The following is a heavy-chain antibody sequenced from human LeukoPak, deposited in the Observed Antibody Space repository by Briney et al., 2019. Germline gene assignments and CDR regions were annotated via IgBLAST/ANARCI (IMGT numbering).Heavy chain of an antibody. CDR1: GFTVSSNY. CDR3: ARDAGWNYGSGTLPPGYMDV. J-gene: IGHJ6*03. D-gene: IGHD3-10*01. CDR2: ISSGGST. Sequence: PGGSLRLSCAASGFTVSSNYMSWVRQAPGKGLEWVSVISSGGSTYYADSVKGRFTISRDNSKNTLYLQMNSLRAEDTAVYYCARDAGWNYGSGTLPPGYMDVWGKGTTVTVSS. V-gene: IGHV3-53*01.